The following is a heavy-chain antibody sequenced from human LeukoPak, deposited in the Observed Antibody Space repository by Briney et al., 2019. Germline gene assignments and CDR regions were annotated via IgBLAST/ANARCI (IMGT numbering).Heavy chain of an antibody. CDR2: IYYSGSP. V-gene: IGHV4-30-4*08. D-gene: IGHD3-10*01. CDR1: GGSISSGDYY. J-gene: IGHJ3*02. CDR3: ARDRASPKAFDI. Sequence: PSQTLSLTCTVSGGSISSGDYYWSWIRQPPGKGLEWIGYIYYSGSPYYNPSLKSRVTISVDTSKNQFSLKLSSVTAADTAVYYCARDRASPKAFDIWGQGTMVTVSS.